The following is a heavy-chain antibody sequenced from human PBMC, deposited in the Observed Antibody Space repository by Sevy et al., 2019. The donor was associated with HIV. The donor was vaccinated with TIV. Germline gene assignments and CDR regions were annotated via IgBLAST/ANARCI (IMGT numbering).Heavy chain of an antibody. J-gene: IGHJ3*02. CDR2: ISSSGSTI. Sequence: GGSLRLSCAASGFTFSDYYMSWIRQAPGKGLEWVSYISSSGSTIYYADSVKGRFTISRDNAKNSLYLQMNSLRAEDTAVYYSARRSPITMIVSYAFDIWGQGTMVTVSS. CDR1: GFTFSDYY. D-gene: IGHD3-22*01. CDR3: ARRSPITMIVSYAFDI. V-gene: IGHV3-11*01.